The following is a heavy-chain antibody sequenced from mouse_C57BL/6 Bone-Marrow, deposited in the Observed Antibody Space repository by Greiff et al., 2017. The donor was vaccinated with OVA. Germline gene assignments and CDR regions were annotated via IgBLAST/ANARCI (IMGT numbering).Heavy chain of an antibody. V-gene: IGHV1-55*01. CDR2: IYPGSGST. D-gene: IGHD1-1*01. J-gene: IGHJ2*01. CDR1: GYTFTSYW. CDR3: ASSYYGRRTGDY. Sequence: QVHVKQPGAELVKPGASVKMSCKASGYTFTSYWITWVKQRPGQGLEWIGDIYPGSGSTNYNEKFKSKATLTVDTSSSTAYMQLSSLTSEDSAVYDCASSYYGRRTGDYWGQGTTLTVSS.